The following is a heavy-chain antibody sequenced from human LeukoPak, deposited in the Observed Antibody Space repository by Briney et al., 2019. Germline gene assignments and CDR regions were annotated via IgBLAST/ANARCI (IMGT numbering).Heavy chain of an antibody. CDR2: ISSTKTYI. Sequence: GGSLRLSCAVSGFTFSSYTMHWVRQAPGKGLEWVSSISSTKTYICYADSVKGRFTISRDNAKNSLCLQMNSLRADDTAMYYCARGRDGYPGGYWGQGTLVTVSS. V-gene: IGHV3-21*01. CDR3: ARGRDGYPGGY. J-gene: IGHJ4*02. CDR1: GFTFSSYT. D-gene: IGHD5-24*01.